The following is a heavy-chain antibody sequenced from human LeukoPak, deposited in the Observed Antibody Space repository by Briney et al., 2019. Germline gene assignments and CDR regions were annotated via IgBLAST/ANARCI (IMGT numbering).Heavy chain of an antibody. D-gene: IGHD3-10*01. J-gene: IGHJ5*02. V-gene: IGHV1-69*01. CDR2: IIPIFGTA. Sequence: GSSVKVSCKASGGTFSSYAISWVRQAPGQGLEWMGGIIPIFGTANYAQKFQGRVTITADESTSTAYMELNSLRSEDTAVYYCARESITMVRGVITRNWFDPWGQGTLVTVSS. CDR1: GGTFSSYA. CDR3: ARESITMVRGVITRNWFDP.